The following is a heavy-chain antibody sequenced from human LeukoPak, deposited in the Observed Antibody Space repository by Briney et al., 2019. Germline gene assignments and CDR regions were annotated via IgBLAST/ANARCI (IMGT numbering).Heavy chain of an antibody. CDR2: ITYDDGRRQ. V-gene: IGHV3-30*04. CDR3: AREERGHLVGY. CDR1: GFTFSDYA. J-gene: IGHJ4*02. D-gene: IGHD6-6*01. Sequence: GRSLRLSCATSGFTFSDYAMHWVRQAPGKGLEWVGLITYDDGRRQYYADSVKGRFTISRDNSKNTLSLQMNSLRNDDTAVYYCAREERGHLVGYWGQGTLV.